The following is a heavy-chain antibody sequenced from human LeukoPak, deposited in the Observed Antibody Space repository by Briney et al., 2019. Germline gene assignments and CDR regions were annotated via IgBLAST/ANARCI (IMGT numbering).Heavy chain of an antibody. D-gene: IGHD6-6*01. CDR3: TRRPIAATAYYFDY. Sequence: GGSLRLSCAASGFNFHDYGMSWVRQAPGKGLEWVSSINWNGGSTGYADSVKGRFTISRDNAKNSLYLQMNSQRAEDTAVYYCTRRPIAATAYYFDYWGQGTLVTVSS. CDR1: GFNFHDYG. V-gene: IGHV3-20*04. CDR2: INWNGGST. J-gene: IGHJ4*02.